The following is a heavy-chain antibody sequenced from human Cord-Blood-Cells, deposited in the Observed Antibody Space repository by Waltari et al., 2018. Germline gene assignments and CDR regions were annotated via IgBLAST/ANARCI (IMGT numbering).Heavy chain of an antibody. CDR1: GGSISSGDYY. D-gene: IGHD6-6*01. V-gene: IGHV4-30-4*08. Sequence: QVQLQESGPGLVKPSQTLSLTCTVSGGSISSGDYYWSWIRQPPGKGLEWIGYIYYSGSTYYNPSLKSRVTISVDTSKNQVSLKLSSVTAAGTAVYYCARASGMGQLGNNWFDPWGQGTLVTVSS. CDR2: IYYSGST. CDR3: ARASGMGQLGNNWFDP. J-gene: IGHJ5*02.